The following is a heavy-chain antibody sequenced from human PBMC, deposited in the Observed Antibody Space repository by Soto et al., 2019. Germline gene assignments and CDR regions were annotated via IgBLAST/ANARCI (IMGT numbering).Heavy chain of an antibody. CDR1: GFTLSNYV. Sequence: EVQLLESGGDLVQPGGSVRLSCAASGFTLSNYVMTCVRQAPGKGLDGVSSISHSGGSTYYADSVKARFTISRDISKNTLYLQMNGIRADVTSVYFCAKGLDSGSYTDFDYWGQGTLVTVSS. V-gene: IGHV3-23*01. CDR2: ISHSGGST. CDR3: AKGLDSGSYTDFDY. D-gene: IGHD1-26*01. J-gene: IGHJ4*02.